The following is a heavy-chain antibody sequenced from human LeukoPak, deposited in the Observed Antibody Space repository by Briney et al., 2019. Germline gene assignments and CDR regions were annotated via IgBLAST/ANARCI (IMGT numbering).Heavy chain of an antibody. D-gene: IGHD3-22*01. CDR3: ARSPQDGDYYDSSGYYLPTPYFDY. J-gene: IGHJ4*02. V-gene: IGHV3-64*01. CDR2: ISSNGGST. Sequence: GSLRLSCAASGFTFRSYAMSWVRQAPGKGLEYVSAISSNGGSTYYANSVKGRFTISRDNSKNTLYLQMGSLRAEDMAVYYCARSPQDGDYYDSSGYYLPTPYFDYWGQGTLVTVSS. CDR1: GFTFRSYA.